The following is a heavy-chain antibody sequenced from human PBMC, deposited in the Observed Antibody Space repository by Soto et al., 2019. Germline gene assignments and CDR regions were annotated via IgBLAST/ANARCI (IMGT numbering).Heavy chain of an antibody. CDR2: IIPIPGTA. J-gene: IGHJ6*02. Sequence: SGKVSCKASGGTFGSYAISWVRQAPGQGLEWMGGIIPIPGTANYAQKFQGRVTIAADESTSTAYMELSSLRSEDTAVYYCARSQGSSTSLEIYYYYYYGMDVWGQGTTVTSP. V-gene: IGHV1-69*13. CDR1: GGTFGSYA. CDR3: ARSQGSSTSLEIYYYYYYGMDV. D-gene: IGHD2-2*01.